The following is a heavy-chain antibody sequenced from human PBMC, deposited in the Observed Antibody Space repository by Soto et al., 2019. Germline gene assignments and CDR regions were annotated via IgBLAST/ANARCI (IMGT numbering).Heavy chain of an antibody. J-gene: IGHJ6*03. CDR2: ISGSGGST. Sequence: EVQLLESGGGLVQPGGSLRLSCAASGFTFSSYAMSWVRQAPGKGLEWVSAISGSGGSTYYADSVKGRFTISRDNSKNTLYLQMNSLRAEDTAVYYCAKAYCSGKSYYYYMDVWGKGTTVTVSS. CDR3: AKAYCSGKSYYYYMDV. D-gene: IGHD3-10*01. CDR1: GFTFSSYA. V-gene: IGHV3-23*01.